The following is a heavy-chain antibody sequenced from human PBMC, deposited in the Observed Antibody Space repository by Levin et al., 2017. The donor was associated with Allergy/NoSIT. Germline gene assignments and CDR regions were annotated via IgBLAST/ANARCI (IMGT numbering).Heavy chain of an antibody. D-gene: IGHD2-21*01. CDR3: ARLWWGGDY. J-gene: IGHJ4*02. CDR1: GFNFINFG. V-gene: IGHV1-18*01. CDR2: VGTRNGDR. Sequence: ASVKVSCKASGFNFINFGCNWVRQAPGQGLEWMGWVGTRNGDRRYAQKFQDRVTMTTDTSTGTAYLQVRSLRPDDTAVYFCARLWWGGDYWGQGTLVTVSS.